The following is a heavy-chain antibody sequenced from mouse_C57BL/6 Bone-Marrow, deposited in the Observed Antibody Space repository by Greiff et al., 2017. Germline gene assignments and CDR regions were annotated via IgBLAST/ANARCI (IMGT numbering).Heavy chain of an antibody. CDR1: GYTFTGYW. CDR3: ASPHYRNYGYFDY. D-gene: IGHD2-5*01. V-gene: IGHV1-9*01. Sequence: VQLQQSGAELMKPGASVKLSCKATGYTFTGYWIEWVKQRPGHGLEWIGEILPGSGSTNYNEKLKGKATFTADTSSNTAYMQLSSLTTEDSAIYSCASPHYRNYGYFDYWGQGTTLTVSS. J-gene: IGHJ2*01. CDR2: ILPGSGST.